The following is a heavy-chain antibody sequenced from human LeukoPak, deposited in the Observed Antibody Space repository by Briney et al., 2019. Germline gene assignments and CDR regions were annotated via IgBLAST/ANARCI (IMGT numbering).Heavy chain of an antibody. J-gene: IGHJ4*02. CDR2: INPSGGST. V-gene: IGHV1-46*03. Sequence: ASVKVSCKASGYTFTSYYMHWVRQAPGQGLEWMGIINPSGGSTSYAQKFQGRVTMTRDTSTGTAYMELSSLRSEDTAVYYCARRTTVTGFDYWGQGTLVTVSS. CDR1: GYTFTSYY. CDR3: ARRTTVTGFDY. D-gene: IGHD4-11*01.